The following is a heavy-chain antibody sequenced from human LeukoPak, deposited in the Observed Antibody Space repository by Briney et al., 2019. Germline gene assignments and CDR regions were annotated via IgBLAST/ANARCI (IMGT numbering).Heavy chain of an antibody. J-gene: IGHJ4*02. CDR2: ISGSGGST. Sequence: GTLRLSCAASGFTFSSYGMSWVRQAPGKGLEWVSAISGSGGSTYYADSVKGRFTISRDNSKNTLYLQMNSLRAEDTAVYYCARDGQQLARNDYWGQGTLVTVSS. CDR1: GFTFSSYG. V-gene: IGHV3-23*01. D-gene: IGHD6-13*01. CDR3: ARDGQQLARNDY.